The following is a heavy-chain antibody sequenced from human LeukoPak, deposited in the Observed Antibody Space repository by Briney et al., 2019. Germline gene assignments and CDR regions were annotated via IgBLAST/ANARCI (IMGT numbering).Heavy chain of an antibody. J-gene: IGHJ4*02. CDR2: ISYTGTT. CDR3: ARLGGNWNSPGRDY. V-gene: IGHV4-59*08. D-gene: IGHD3-10*01. Sequence: PSETLSLTCSASGGSINGYSWTWIRQPPGMRLEWVGHISYTGTTNYNPSLTTRVAISVDTSKNQFSLKLTSVTAADTGMYFCARLGGNWNSPGRDYWDQGTLVTVSS. CDR1: GGSINGYS.